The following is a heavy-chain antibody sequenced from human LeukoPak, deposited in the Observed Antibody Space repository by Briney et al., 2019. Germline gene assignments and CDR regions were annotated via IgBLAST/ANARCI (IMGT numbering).Heavy chain of an antibody. CDR1: GGSISNYY. D-gene: IGHD3-10*01. J-gene: IGHJ5*02. CDR3: TRKGEHYYDSGKLWPAWFDL. Sequence: SETLSLTCTVSGGSISNYYWSWIRQPPGRGLEWIGYIHHSGATDYNPSLKSRVTISIDTSKNQVSLKLTSVTAADTAVYYCTRKGEHYYDSGKLWPAWFDLWGQGTLVTVSS. CDR2: IHHSGAT. V-gene: IGHV4-59*13.